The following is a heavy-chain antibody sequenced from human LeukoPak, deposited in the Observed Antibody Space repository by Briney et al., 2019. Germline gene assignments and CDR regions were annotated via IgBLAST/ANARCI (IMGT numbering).Heavy chain of an antibody. CDR1: GFTFSSYS. D-gene: IGHD2-15*01. Sequence: GGSLRLSCAASGFTFSSYSMNWVRQAPGKGLEWVSYISSSSSTICYADSVKGRFTISRDNAKNSLYLQMSSLRAEDTAVYYCARGPDIVVVVAATENWFDPWGQGTLVTVSS. V-gene: IGHV3-48*01. CDR2: ISSSSSTI. CDR3: ARGPDIVVVVAATENWFDP. J-gene: IGHJ5*02.